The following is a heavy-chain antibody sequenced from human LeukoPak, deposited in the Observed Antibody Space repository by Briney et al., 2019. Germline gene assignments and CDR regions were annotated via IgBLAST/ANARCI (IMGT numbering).Heavy chain of an antibody. J-gene: IGHJ5*01. CDR3: ARGPTLTSGYVLYNWFDS. V-gene: IGHV1-69*04. CDR1: GGTFSSYA. CDR2: IIPILGIA. Sequence: SVKVSCKASGGTFSSYAISWVRQAPGQGLEWMGRIIPILGIANYAQKFQGRVTITADKSTSTAYMELSSLRSEDTAVYYWARGPTLTSGYVLYNWFDSWGQGTLVTVSS. D-gene: IGHD5-12*01.